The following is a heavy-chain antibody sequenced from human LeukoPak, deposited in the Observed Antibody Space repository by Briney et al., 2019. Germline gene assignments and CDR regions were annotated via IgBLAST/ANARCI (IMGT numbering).Heavy chain of an antibody. CDR2: IKSKTDGGTT. CDR3: TTDSTDYYDSSGPAFDI. CDR1: GFTFSNAW. V-gene: IGHV3-15*01. D-gene: IGHD3-22*01. J-gene: IGHJ3*02. Sequence: GGSLRLSCAASGFTFSNAWMSWVRQAPGKGLEWVGRIKSKTDGGTTDYAAPVKGRFTISRDDSKNTLYLQMNSLKTEDTAVYYYTTDSTDYYDSSGPAFDIWGQGTMVTVSS.